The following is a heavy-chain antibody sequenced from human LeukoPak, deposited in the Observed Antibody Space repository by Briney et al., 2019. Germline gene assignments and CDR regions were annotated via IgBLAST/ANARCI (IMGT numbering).Heavy chain of an antibody. CDR3: AISTAAINYFDS. D-gene: IGHD6-25*01. Sequence: GASVKVSCKASGYTFTGYYLHWVRQAPGQGLEWMGWINPNSGVTSSAQRFQGRVTMTRDTSISTAYMELSRLRSDDTAVYYCAISTAAINYFDSWGQGTLVTVSS. V-gene: IGHV1-2*02. J-gene: IGHJ4*02. CDR2: INPNSGVT. CDR1: GYTFTGYY.